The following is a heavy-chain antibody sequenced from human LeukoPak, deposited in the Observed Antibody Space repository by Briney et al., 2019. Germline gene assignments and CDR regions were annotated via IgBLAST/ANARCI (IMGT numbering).Heavy chain of an antibody. CDR2: FDPEDGET. Sequence: ASVKVSCKVSGYTLTELSMHWVRQAPGKGLEWMGGFDPEDGETIYAQKFQGRVTKTEDTSTDTAYMELSSLRSEDTAVYYCATAPYYGSGSPHDYWGQGTLVTVSS. CDR1: GYTLTELS. D-gene: IGHD3-10*01. V-gene: IGHV1-24*01. J-gene: IGHJ4*02. CDR3: ATAPYYGSGSPHDY.